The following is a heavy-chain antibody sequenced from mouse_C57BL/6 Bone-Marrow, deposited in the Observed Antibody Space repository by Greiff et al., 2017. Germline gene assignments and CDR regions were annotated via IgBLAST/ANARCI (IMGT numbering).Heavy chain of an antibody. CDR2: IYPRSGNT. CDR3: ARFAYSGPY. Sequence: VHLVESGAELARPGASVKLSCKASGYTFTSYGISWVKQRTGQGLEWIGEIYPRSGNTYYNEEFKGKATLTADKSSSTAYMELRSLSSEDSAVYFCARFAYSGPYWGQGTLVTVSA. D-gene: IGHD2-12*01. CDR1: GYTFTSYG. V-gene: IGHV1-81*01. J-gene: IGHJ3*01.